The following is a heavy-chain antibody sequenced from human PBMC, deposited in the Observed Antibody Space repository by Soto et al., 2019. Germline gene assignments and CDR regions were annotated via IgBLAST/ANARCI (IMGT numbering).Heavy chain of an antibody. J-gene: IGHJ4*02. Sequence: GGSLRLSCAASGFTFSIYAMTWVRQAPGKGLEWVSSISGSGGSTYYADSVKGRFTISRDNSKNTLYLQMNSLRAEDTAVYYCAKVSLVRGVTWVPFDYWGQGTLVTVSS. CDR1: GFTFSIYA. CDR2: ISGSGGST. V-gene: IGHV3-23*01. D-gene: IGHD3-10*01. CDR3: AKVSLVRGVTWVPFDY.